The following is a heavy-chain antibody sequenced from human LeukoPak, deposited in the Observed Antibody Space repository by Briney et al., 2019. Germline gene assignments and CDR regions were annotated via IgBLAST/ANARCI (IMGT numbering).Heavy chain of an antibody. CDR3: AKDWYYYDSSGYLDY. V-gene: IGHV3-23*01. CDR1: GFIFSEHG. J-gene: IGHJ4*02. Sequence: PGGSLRLSCVASGFIFSEHGMTWVRQAPGKGLEWVSSLTSRGLTTYYADSVKGRFTISRDNSKNTLYLQMNSLRAEDTAVYYCAKDWYYYDSSGYLDYWGQGTLVTVSS. D-gene: IGHD3-22*01. CDR2: LTSRGLTT.